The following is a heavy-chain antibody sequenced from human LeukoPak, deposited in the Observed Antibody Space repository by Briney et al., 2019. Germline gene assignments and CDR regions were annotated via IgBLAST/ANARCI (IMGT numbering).Heavy chain of an antibody. J-gene: IGHJ6*03. CDR3: ARDGVWFGESDYYYYYMDV. CDR1: GLTFSSYA. D-gene: IGHD3-10*01. CDR2: ISGSGDTT. Sequence: GGSLRLSCAASGLTFSSYAMSWVRQAPGKGLEWVSTISGSGDTTHYADSVKGRFIISRDNSKNTLYLQMNSLRAEDTAVYYCARDGVWFGESDYYYYYMDVWGKGTTVTVSS. V-gene: IGHV3-23*01.